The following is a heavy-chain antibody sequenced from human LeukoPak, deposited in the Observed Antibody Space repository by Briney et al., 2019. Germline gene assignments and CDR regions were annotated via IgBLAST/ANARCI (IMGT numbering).Heavy chain of an antibody. CDR3: ARDPSSGYYYYFDY. D-gene: IGHD3-22*01. CDR2: ISYDGSDK. CDR1: GFTFSSYA. V-gene: IGHV3-30-3*01. Sequence: GGSLRLSCAASGFTFSSYAMHWVRQAPGKGLEWVAVISYDGSDKYYADSVKGRFTISRDNSKNTLYLQMNSLRAEDTAVYYCARDPSSGYYYYFDYWGQGTLVTVSS. J-gene: IGHJ4*02.